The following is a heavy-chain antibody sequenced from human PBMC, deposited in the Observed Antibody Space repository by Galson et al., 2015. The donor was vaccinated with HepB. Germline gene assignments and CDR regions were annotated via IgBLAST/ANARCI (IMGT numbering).Heavy chain of an antibody. CDR1: GYTFTGYY. D-gene: IGHD2-2*01. V-gene: IGHV1-2*06. CDR3: ARESCSSTSCYFDY. CDR2: INPNSGGT. J-gene: IGHJ4*02. Sequence: SVKVSCKASGYTFTGYYMHWVRQAPGQGLEWMGRINPNSGGTNYAQKFQGRVTMTRDTSISTAYMELSRLRSDDTAVYYCARESCSSTSCYFDYWGQGTLVTVSS.